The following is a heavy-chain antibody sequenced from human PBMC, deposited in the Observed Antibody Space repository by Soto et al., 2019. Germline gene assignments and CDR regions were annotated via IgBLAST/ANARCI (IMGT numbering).Heavy chain of an antibody. CDR3: ARVRVSYDFWSGTPWDYYYYMDV. D-gene: IGHD3-3*01. J-gene: IGHJ6*03. Sequence: ASVKVSCKASGYTFTSYDINWVRQATGQGLEWMGWMNPNSGNTGYAQKFQGRVTMTRNTSISTAYMELSSLRSEDTAVYYCARVRVSYDFWSGTPWDYYYYMDVWGKGTTVTVSS. CDR1: GYTFTSYD. CDR2: MNPNSGNT. V-gene: IGHV1-8*01.